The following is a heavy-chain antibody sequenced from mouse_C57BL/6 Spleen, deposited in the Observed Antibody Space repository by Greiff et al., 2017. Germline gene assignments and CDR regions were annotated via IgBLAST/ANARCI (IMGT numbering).Heavy chain of an antibody. Sequence: QVQLKESGPELVKPGASVKLSCKASGYTFTSYDINWVKQRPGQGLEWIGWIYPRDGSTKYNEKFKGKATLTVDTSSSTAYMELHSLTSEDSAVYFCAREGVTTVEDYWGQGTTLTVSS. CDR2: IYPRDGST. CDR1: GYTFTSYD. D-gene: IGHD1-1*01. CDR3: AREGVTTVEDY. J-gene: IGHJ2*01. V-gene: IGHV1-85*01.